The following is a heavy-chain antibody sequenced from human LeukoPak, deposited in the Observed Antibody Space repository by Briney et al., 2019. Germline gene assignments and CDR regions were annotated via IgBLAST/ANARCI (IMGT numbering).Heavy chain of an antibody. D-gene: IGHD2-2*01. Sequence: TSQTLSLTCTVSGASISSGGYCWSWIRQHPGKGLEWIGYISYSGSPYYNPSLKSRVTISVDTSRNQFSLKLSSVTAADTAVYYCARGPHCSSTSCYSEYFHHWGQGTLVTVSS. V-gene: IGHV4-31*03. CDR3: ARGPHCSSTSCYSEYFHH. CDR1: GASISSGGYC. CDR2: ISYSGSP. J-gene: IGHJ1*01.